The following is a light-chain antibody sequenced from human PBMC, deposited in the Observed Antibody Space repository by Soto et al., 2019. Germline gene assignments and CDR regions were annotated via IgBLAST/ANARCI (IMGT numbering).Light chain of an antibody. V-gene: IGKV3-11*01. Sequence: EIVLTQAPGTLSRSPGERATLSCRASQSVSNNYLAWYQQKPGQAPRLLIYGASNRATGIPDRFSGGGSGTDFTLTISSLEPEDFAVYYCQQRNDWPLTFGQGTRLEIK. J-gene: IGKJ5*01. CDR3: QQRNDWPLT. CDR1: QSVSNNY. CDR2: GAS.